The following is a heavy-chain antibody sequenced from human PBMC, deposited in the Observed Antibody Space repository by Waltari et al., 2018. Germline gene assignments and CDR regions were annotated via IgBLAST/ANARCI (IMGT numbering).Heavy chain of an antibody. V-gene: IGHV4-34*01. CDR1: GGSFSGYY. J-gene: IGHJ6*02. D-gene: IGHD6-13*01. CDR3: ARDRFRIAAAAAYYYYYGMDV. CDR2: INHSGST. Sequence: QVQLQQWGAGLLKPSETLSLTCAVYGGSFSGYYWSWIRQPPGKGLGWIGEINHSGSTNYNPSLKSRVTISVDTSKNQFSLKLSSVTAADTAVYYCARDRFRIAAAAAYYYYYGMDVWGQGTTVTVSS.